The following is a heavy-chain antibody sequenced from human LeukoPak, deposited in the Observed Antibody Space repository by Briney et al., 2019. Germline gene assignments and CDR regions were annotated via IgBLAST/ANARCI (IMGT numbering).Heavy chain of an antibody. D-gene: IGHD6-13*01. Sequence: GGSLRLSCAASGFTFSSYWMSWVRQAPGKGLEWVANIKQDGSEKYYVDSVKGRFTISRDNSKNTLCLQMNSLRAEDTAVYYCARHKYTSSWYYFEYWGQGTPVTVSS. CDR3: ARHKYTSSWYYFEY. CDR1: GFTFSSYW. CDR2: IKQDGSEK. V-gene: IGHV3-7*03. J-gene: IGHJ4*02.